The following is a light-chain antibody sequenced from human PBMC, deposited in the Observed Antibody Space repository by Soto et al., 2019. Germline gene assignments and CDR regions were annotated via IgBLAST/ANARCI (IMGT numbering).Light chain of an antibody. CDR3: SSYRTSNTRQIV. J-gene: IGLJ1*01. Sequence: QSVLTQPASVSGSPGQSITISCTGTSSDVGGYNYVSWYQHHPDKAPKLMIYDVSNRPSGVSNRFSGSKSGNTASLSISGLQPEDEADYYCSSYRTSNTRQIVCGTGTKVTVL. CDR1: SSDVGGYNY. V-gene: IGLV2-14*03. CDR2: DVS.